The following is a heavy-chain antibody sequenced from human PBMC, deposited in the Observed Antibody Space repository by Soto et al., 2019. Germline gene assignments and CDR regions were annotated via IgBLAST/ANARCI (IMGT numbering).Heavy chain of an antibody. V-gene: IGHV1-3*01. CDR3: ARGLGGPGSYSDY. CDR2: INAGNGNT. D-gene: IGHD3-10*01. J-gene: IGHJ4*02. Sequence: QVQLVQSGAEVKKPGASVKVSCKASGYTFTSYAIHWVSQAPGQRLEWMGWINAGNGNTKYSQKFQGRVTITRDTSASTAYMELSSLRFEDMTVYYCARGLGGPGSYSDYWGQGTLVTVSS. CDR1: GYTFTSYA.